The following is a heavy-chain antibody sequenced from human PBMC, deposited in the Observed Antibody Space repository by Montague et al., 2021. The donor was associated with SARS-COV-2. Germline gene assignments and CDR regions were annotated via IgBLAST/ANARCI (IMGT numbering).Heavy chain of an antibody. V-gene: IGHV4-4*07. CDR2: IYTSGTT. CDR3: AGGSGIINFYNSGMDV. CDR1: GGSISSYY. J-gene: IGHJ6*02. D-gene: IGHD3-10*01. Sequence: SETLSLTCTVSGGSISSYYWSWIRQPAGKGLEWIGRIYTSGTTNYNPSLKSRVTMSVDTSKNQFSLKLSSVTAADTAVYYCAGGSGIINFYNSGMDVWGQGTKVTVSS.